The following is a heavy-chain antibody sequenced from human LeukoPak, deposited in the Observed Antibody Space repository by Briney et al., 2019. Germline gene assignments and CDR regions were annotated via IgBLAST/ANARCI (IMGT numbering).Heavy chain of an antibody. CDR2: ISGSGGVT. D-gene: IGHD1-26*01. Sequence: PGGSLRLSCAASGFIFSSYAMTWVRQAPGKGLEWVSAISGSGGVTYYADSVKGRFTISRDISKNTLYLQMNSLRAEDTAVYYCAKDWGVLGATFADFDYWGQGTLVTVSS. CDR1: GFIFSSYA. J-gene: IGHJ4*02. CDR3: AKDWGVLGATFADFDY. V-gene: IGHV3-23*01.